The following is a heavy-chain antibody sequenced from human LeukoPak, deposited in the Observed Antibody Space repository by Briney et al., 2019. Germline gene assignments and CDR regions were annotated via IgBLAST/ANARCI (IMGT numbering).Heavy chain of an antibody. Sequence: SVKVSCKASGGTFSSYAISWVRQASGQGLEWMGGIIPIFGTANYAQKFQGRVTITADESTSTAYMELSSLRSEDTAVYYCARGTYYYDSSGYYPPYWFDPWGQGTLVTVSS. J-gene: IGHJ5*02. CDR2: IIPIFGTA. D-gene: IGHD3-22*01. V-gene: IGHV1-69*13. CDR3: ARGTYYYDSSGYYPPYWFDP. CDR1: GGTFSSYA.